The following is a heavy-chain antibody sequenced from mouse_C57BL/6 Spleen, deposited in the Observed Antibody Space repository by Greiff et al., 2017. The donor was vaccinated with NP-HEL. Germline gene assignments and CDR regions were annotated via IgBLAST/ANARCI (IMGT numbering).Heavy chain of an antibody. CDR1: GFTFSSYA. D-gene: IGHD4-1*01. V-gene: IGHV5-9-1*02. CDR3: TRDLPGTHYFDY. CDR2: ISSGGDYI. J-gene: IGHJ2*01. Sequence: EVKVVESGEGLVKPGGSLKLSCAASGFTFSSYAMSWVRQTPEKRLEWVAYISSGGDYIYYADTVKGRFTISRDNARNTLYLQMSSLKSEDTAMYYCTRDLPGTHYFDYWGQGTTLTVSS.